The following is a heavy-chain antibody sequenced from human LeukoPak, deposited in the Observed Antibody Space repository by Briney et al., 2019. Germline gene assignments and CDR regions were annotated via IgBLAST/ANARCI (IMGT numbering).Heavy chain of an antibody. CDR2: ISGSGGST. D-gene: IGHD3-3*01. V-gene: IGHV3-23*01. J-gene: IGHJ6*02. Sequence: SGGSLRLSCAASGFTFSNYAMSWVRQAPGKGLEWVSTISGSGGSTYYADSVKGRFTISRDNSKNTLYLQMNSLRAEDTAVYYCARRNYDFWSGPDYYYGMDVWGQGTTVTVSS. CDR1: GFTFSNYA. CDR3: ARRNYDFWSGPDYYYGMDV.